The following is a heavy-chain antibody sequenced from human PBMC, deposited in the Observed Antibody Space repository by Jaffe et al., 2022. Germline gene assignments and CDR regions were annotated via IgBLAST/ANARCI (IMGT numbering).Heavy chain of an antibody. D-gene: IGHD4-17*01. J-gene: IGHJ4*01. V-gene: IGHV3-23*01. CDR1: GFTFSNYA. CDR2: ITGSGSHS. Sequence: EAQLMESGGGWAQPGGSLRLSCVASGFTFSNYAMSWVRQAPGRGLEWVAGITGSGSHSYFTSSVEGRFTLSRDNGLNTLSLQLNHLRVEDTAIYYCVKDRQQTSDYLYYFDLWGRGTLVTVSS. CDR3: VKDRQQTSDYLYYFDL.